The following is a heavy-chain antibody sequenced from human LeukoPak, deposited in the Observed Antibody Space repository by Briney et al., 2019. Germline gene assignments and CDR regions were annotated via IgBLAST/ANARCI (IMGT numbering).Heavy chain of an antibody. Sequence: SETLSLTCAMHSDSSGGDDWTWIRQPPGKGLKWIGEVSPGGSTRYNPSLRSRVTISLDTSRSRFSLRLSSVTAADTGVYYCARDGGTRLGFDPWGQGTLVTVSS. CDR1: SDSSGGDD. CDR3: ARDGGTRLGFDP. J-gene: IGHJ5*02. CDR2: VSPGGST. D-gene: IGHD3-16*01. V-gene: IGHV4-34*01.